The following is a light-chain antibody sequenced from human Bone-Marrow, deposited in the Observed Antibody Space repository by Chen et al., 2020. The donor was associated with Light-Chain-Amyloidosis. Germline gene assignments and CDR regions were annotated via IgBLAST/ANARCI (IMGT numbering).Light chain of an antibody. CDR1: SGTIASNY. J-gene: IGLJ2*01. CDR3: QSCGSNYDVV. CDR2: EDN. V-gene: IGLV6-57*04. Sequence: NFMLTQPHSVPESPGKTVTLSCTRSSGTIASNYVHRYQQRPGSAPIIVIHEDNQRPSGVPDRFSGSIASPSNSATLTISALKPDDEADCYCQSCGSNYDVVFGGGTKLTVL.